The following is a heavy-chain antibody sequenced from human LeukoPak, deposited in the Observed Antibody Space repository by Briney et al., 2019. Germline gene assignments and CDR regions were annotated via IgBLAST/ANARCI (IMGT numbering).Heavy chain of an antibody. J-gene: IGHJ4*02. CDR1: GYTFTSYD. D-gene: IGHD6-19*01. CDR2: ISTYNGNT. V-gene: IGHV1-18*01. Sequence: GASVKVSCKASGYTFTSYDISWVRQAPGQGLEWMGWISTYNGNTNYAQKLQGRVTMTTDTSTSTAYMELRSLRSDDTAVYYCARHDSSGWYAYFDYWGQGTLVTVSS. CDR3: ARHDSSGWYAYFDY.